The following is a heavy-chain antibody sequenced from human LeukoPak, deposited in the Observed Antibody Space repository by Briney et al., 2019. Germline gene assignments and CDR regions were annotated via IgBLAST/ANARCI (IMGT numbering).Heavy chain of an antibody. CDR3: ARSPQSIAAAGIIPYFDY. D-gene: IGHD6-13*01. Sequence: ASVKVSCKASGYTFTSYDINWVRQATGQGLEWMGWMNPNSGNTGYAQKFQGRVTITRDTSASTAYMELSSLRSEDTAVYYCARSPQSIAAAGIIPYFDYWGQGTLVTVSS. CDR1: GYTFTSYD. V-gene: IGHV1-8*03. CDR2: MNPNSGNT. J-gene: IGHJ4*02.